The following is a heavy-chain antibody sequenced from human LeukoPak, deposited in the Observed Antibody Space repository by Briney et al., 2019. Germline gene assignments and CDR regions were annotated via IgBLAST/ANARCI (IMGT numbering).Heavy chain of an antibody. CDR1: GFSVSTKY. V-gene: IGHV3-53*01. Sequence: GGSLRLSCAASGFSVSTKYMNWVRQAPGKGLEWVSMLYSGSDTYYANSVNGRFTISRDSSKDSLFLQMNDLRAEDTAVYYCARVGDHFHWYLDLWGRGTLVTVSS. D-gene: IGHD3-10*01. J-gene: IGHJ2*01. CDR3: ARVGDHFHWYLDL. CDR2: LYSGSDT.